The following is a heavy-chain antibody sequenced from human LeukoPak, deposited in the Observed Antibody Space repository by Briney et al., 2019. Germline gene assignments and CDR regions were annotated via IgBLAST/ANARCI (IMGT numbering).Heavy chain of an antibody. CDR1: GGSFSGYY. J-gene: IGHJ4*02. D-gene: IGHD2-2*01. CDR3: ASTRPGTVVVPAATRSFYY. CDR2: INHSGST. V-gene: IGHV4-34*01. Sequence: PSETLSLTCAVYGGSFSGYYWSWIRQPPGKGLEWIGEINHSGSTNYNPSLKSRVTISVDTSKNQSSMKLSSVTAADTAVYYWASTRPGTVVVPAATRSFYYWGQGTLVTVSS.